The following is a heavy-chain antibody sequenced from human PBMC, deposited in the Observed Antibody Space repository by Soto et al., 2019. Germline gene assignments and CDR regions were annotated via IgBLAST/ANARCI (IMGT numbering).Heavy chain of an antibody. CDR1: GYTFTSYD. CDR2: IIPIFGTA. J-gene: IGHJ4*02. Sequence: SVKVSCKASGYTFTSYDISWVRQAPGQGLEWMGGIIPIFGTADYAQKFQGRVTITADESTSTAYMELNSLRSEDTAVYYCASPGGSYYGGVVFWGQGTVVTVSS. CDR3: ASPGGSYYGGVVF. V-gene: IGHV1-69*13. D-gene: IGHD1-26*01.